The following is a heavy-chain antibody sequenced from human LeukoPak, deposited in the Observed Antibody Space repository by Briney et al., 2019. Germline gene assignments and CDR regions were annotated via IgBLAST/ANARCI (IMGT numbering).Heavy chain of an antibody. D-gene: IGHD4-17*01. CDR1: GASISNDIDY. Sequence: SETLSLTCTVSGASISNDIDYWGWIRQPPGKGLEWIGRIYASGSTNANPSLKSRVTMSVATSKNQFSLRLTSVTAADRAVYYCARGYGDIEYWGQGILVTVSS. CDR3: ARGYGDIEY. CDR2: IYASGST. J-gene: IGHJ4*02. V-gene: IGHV4-61*05.